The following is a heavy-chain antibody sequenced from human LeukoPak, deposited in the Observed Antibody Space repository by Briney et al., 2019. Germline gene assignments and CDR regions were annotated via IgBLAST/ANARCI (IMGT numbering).Heavy chain of an antibody. CDR3: AGGGAPTFFQH. CDR1: GGSISSGGYY. V-gene: IGHV4-30-2*01. CDR2: IYHSGST. D-gene: IGHD3-16*01. Sequence: PSETLSLTCTVSGGSISSGGYYWSWIRQPPGKGLEWIGYIYHSGSTYYNPSLKSRVTISVDRSKNQFSLKLSSVTAADTAVYYCAGGGAPTFFQHWGQGTLVTVSS. J-gene: IGHJ1*01.